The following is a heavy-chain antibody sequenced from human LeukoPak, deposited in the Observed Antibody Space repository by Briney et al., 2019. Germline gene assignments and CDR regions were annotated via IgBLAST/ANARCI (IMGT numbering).Heavy chain of an antibody. CDR3: ARHHIKGFLGGADN. CDR2: IDPSDSYV. J-gene: IGHJ4*02. Sequence: PGESLKISCNVSGHSFTNYWISWVRQKPGKGLEWMGRIDPSDSYVNYSPSFQDHVIISGAKSTNTAYLQWSSLKASDTAIYYCARHHIKGFLGGADNWGQGALVTVSS. V-gene: IGHV5-10-1*01. CDR1: GHSFTNYW. D-gene: IGHD3-3*01.